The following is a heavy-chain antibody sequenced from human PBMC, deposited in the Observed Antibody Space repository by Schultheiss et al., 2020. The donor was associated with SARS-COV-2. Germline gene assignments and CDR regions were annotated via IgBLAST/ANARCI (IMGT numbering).Heavy chain of an antibody. Sequence: GESLKISCAASGFTFSSYAMHWVRQAPGKGLEWVSSISGNSDNTYHADSVKGRFTVSRDNAKNALYLEMSSLRGEDTAVYYCARYAAAMMYMDVWGKGTTVTVSS. J-gene: IGHJ6*03. CDR1: GFTFSSYA. CDR3: ARYAAAMMYMDV. V-gene: IGHV3-21*01. CDR2: ISGNSDNT. D-gene: IGHD2-2*01.